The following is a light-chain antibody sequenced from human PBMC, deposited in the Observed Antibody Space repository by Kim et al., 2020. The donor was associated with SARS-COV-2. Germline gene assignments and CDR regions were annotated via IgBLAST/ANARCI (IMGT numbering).Light chain of an antibody. V-gene: IGKV3-11*01. CDR3: QQRGS. Sequence: LPLSPGNSPTPAGRASQCFSDCFDWNQQKPGQAPRLLTSDASKGTAGIPARFSGSGSVTDFTLTISRLEPGDSAVYFCQQRGSFGQGTRLEIK. CDR2: DAS. J-gene: IGKJ5*01. CDR1: QCFSDC.